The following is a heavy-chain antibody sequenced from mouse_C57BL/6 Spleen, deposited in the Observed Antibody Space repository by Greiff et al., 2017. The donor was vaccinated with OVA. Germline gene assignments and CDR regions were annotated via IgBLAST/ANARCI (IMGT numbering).Heavy chain of an antibody. D-gene: IGHD4-1*01. CDR2: ISDGGSYT. CDR1: GFTFSSYA. J-gene: IGHJ3*01. Sequence: EVMLVESGGGLVKPGGSLKLSCAASGFTFSSYAMSWVRQTPEKRLEWVATISDGGSYTYYPDNVKGRFTISRDNAKNNLYLQMSQLKSEDTAMYYCARVEGLTGRGAWFAYWGQGTLVTVSA. V-gene: IGHV5-4*03. CDR3: ARVEGLTGRGAWFAY.